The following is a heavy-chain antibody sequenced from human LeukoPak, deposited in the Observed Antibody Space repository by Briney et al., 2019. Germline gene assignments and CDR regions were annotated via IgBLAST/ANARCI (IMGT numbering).Heavy chain of an antibody. J-gene: IGHJ4*02. D-gene: IGHD5-12*01. CDR3: AKEGKHIVATITRGLDY. Sequence: GGSLRLSCAASGFTFSSYGMHWVRQAPGKGLEWVAVISYDGSNKYYADSVKGRFTISRDSSKNTLYLQMNSLRAEDTAVYYCAKEGKHIVATITRGLDYWGQGTLVTVSS. CDR2: ISYDGSNK. CDR1: GFTFSSYG. V-gene: IGHV3-30*18.